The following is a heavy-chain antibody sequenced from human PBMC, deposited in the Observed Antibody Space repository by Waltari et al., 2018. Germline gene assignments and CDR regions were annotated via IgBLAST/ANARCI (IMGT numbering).Heavy chain of an antibody. V-gene: IGHV4-39*07. CDR3: ARGAGTTPLGWFDP. J-gene: IGHJ5*02. CDR2: IYYSGRT. Sequence: QLQLQESGPGLVKPSETLSLTCTVSGGSISSSSYYWGWIRQPPGKGLEWIGSIYYSGRTYYNPSLKSRVTISVDTSKNQFSLKLSSVTAADTAVYYCARGAGTTPLGWFDPWGQGTLVTVSS. CDR1: GGSISSSSYY. D-gene: IGHD1-1*01.